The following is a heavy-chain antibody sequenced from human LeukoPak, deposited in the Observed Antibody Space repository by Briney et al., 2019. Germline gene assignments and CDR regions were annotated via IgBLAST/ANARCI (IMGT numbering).Heavy chain of an antibody. CDR2: IYYSGST. D-gene: IGHD3-22*01. V-gene: IGHV4-31*03. CDR1: GGSISSGGYY. Sequence: PSETLSLTCTVSGGSISSGGYYWSWIRQHPGKGLEWIGYIYYSGSTYYNPSLKSRVTISVDTSKNQFSLKLSSVTAADTAVYYCARGGRYYDSSGYYPAYYYYGMDVWGQGTTVTVSS. CDR3: ARGGRYYDSSGYYPAYYYYGMDV. J-gene: IGHJ6*02.